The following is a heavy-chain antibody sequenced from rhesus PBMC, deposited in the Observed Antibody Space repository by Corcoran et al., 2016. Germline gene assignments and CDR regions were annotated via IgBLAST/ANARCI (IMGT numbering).Heavy chain of an antibody. V-gene: IGHV4-80*01. J-gene: IGHJ4*01. CDR2: SNGKSGRT. Sequence: QVQLQESGPGLVKPSETLSLTCTVSGASISSNWWSWIRQPPGKGLEWSGESNGKSGRTNYNPSHKRRVTISKDASKNQFSLKLSSVTAADTAVYYCAKYGSRHFDYWGQGVLVTVSS. CDR1: GASISSNW. D-gene: IGHD4-29*01. CDR3: AKYGSRHFDY.